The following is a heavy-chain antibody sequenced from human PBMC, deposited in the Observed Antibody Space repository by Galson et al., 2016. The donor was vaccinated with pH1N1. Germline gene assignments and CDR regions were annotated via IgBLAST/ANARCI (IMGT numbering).Heavy chain of an antibody. CDR2: VYYRGHT. Sequence: SETLSLTCSVSDDSISMTPFYWGWIREAPGKGLEWIGNVYYRGHTYYNPSLKSRVTISVDTSKNQFSLTLTSVNVADTAVYYCARWVAWSSTWSQGTLVTVSS. CDR3: ARWVAWSST. D-gene: IGHD3-3*01. J-gene: IGHJ4*02. CDR1: DDSISMTPFY. V-gene: IGHV4-39*01.